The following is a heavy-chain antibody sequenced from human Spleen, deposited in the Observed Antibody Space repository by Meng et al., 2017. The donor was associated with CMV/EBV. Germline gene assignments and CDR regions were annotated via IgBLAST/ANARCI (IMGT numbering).Heavy chain of an antibody. V-gene: IGHV3-9*01. Sequence: SLKISCAAPGFTFDDYAMHWVRQAPGKGLEWVSGITWNSGRIAYADSVKGRFTISRDNAKNSLYLQMNSLRADDTALYYCAKGRWGGSSYYYGMDVWGQGTTVTVSS. D-gene: IGHD2-15*01. J-gene: IGHJ6*02. CDR2: ITWNSGRI. CDR1: GFTFDDYA. CDR3: AKGRWGGSSYYYGMDV.